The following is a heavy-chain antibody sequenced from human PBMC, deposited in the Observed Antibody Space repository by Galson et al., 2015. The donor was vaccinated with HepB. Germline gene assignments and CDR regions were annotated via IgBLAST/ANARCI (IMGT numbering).Heavy chain of an antibody. CDR3: ARARDGYYHDY. V-gene: IGHV3-21*06. CDR1: GFTFSTYN. CDR2: ISNSGGYI. J-gene: IGHJ4*02. D-gene: IGHD3-22*01. Sequence: SLRLSCAASGFTFSTYNMNWVRQAPGKGLEWVSSISNSGGYIYYADSVRGRFTISRDNAKNSLYLQMNSLRAEDTAVYYCARARDGYYHDYWGQGTLVTVSS.